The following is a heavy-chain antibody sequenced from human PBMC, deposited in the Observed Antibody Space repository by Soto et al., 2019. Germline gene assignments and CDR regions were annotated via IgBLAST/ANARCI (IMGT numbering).Heavy chain of an antibody. Sequence: LRLSCAASGFTFISYSMNWVRQAPGKGLEWVSSISSSSSYIYYADSVKGRFTISRDNAKNSLYLQMNSLRAEDTAVYYCARVGRSYYDSSVPWDYWGQGTLVTVSS. V-gene: IGHV3-21*01. CDR1: GFTFISYS. CDR3: ARVGRSYYDSSVPWDY. CDR2: ISSSSSYI. J-gene: IGHJ4*02. D-gene: IGHD3-22*01.